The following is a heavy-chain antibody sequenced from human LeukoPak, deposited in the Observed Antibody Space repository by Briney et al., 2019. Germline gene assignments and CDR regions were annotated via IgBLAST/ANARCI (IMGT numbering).Heavy chain of an antibody. J-gene: IGHJ3*02. Sequence: SETLSLTRTVSGGSISSGDYYWSWIRQPPGKGLEWIGYIYYSGSTYYNPSLKSRVTISVDRSKNQFSLKLSSVTAADTAVYYCARVPGLYRAFDIWGQGTMVTVSS. D-gene: IGHD2-2*01. CDR3: ARVPGLYRAFDI. V-gene: IGHV4-30-4*08. CDR1: GGSISSGDYY. CDR2: IYYSGST.